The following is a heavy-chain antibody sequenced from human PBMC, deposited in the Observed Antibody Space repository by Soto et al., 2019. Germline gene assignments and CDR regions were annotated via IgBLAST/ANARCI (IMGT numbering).Heavy chain of an antibody. D-gene: IGHD5-12*01. CDR1: GFTFSSYS. V-gene: IGHV3-23*01. CDR2: ISGSGDRT. J-gene: IGHJ4*02. Sequence: GGSLRLSCAASGFTFSSYSMNWVRQAPGKGLEWVSSISGSGDRTYNADSVRGRFTISRDDSRNTLNLQMNSLRAEDTAIYFCATTKGYIDPFDLWGQGTLVTVSS. CDR3: ATTKGYIDPFDL.